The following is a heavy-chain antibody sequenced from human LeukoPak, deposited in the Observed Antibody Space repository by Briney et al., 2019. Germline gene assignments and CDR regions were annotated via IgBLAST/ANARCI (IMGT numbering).Heavy chain of an antibody. Sequence: PGGSLRLSCAASGFTFSDYYMSWIRQAPGKGLEWVSYISSSGSTIYYVESVKGRFTISRDNSKNTLFLQMNRLRAEDTAVYYCAGRRVLDASFDYWGQGTLVTVSS. CDR1: GFTFSDYY. CDR3: AGRRVLDASFDY. V-gene: IGHV3-11*04. D-gene: IGHD3-16*01. CDR2: ISSSGSTI. J-gene: IGHJ4*02.